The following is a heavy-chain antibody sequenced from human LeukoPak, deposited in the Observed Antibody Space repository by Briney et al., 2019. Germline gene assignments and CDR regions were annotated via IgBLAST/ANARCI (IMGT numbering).Heavy chain of an antibody. CDR3: ARDYDSSGYYYSLHPPNFDY. CDR2: ISYDGSNK. D-gene: IGHD3-22*01. J-gene: IGHJ4*02. CDR1: GFTFSSYA. Sequence: GGSLRLSCAASGFTFSSYAMHWVRQAPGKGLEWVAVISYDGSNKYYADSVKGRFTISRDNAKNSLYLQMNSLRAEDTAVYYCARDYDSSGYYYSLHPPNFDYWGQGTLVTVSS. V-gene: IGHV3-30-3*01.